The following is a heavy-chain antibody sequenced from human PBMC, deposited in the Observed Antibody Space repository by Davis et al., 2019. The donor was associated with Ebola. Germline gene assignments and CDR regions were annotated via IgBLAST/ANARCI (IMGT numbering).Heavy chain of an antibody. CDR2: IYHSGNT. D-gene: IGHD1-7*01. J-gene: IGHJ4*02. Sequence: PSETLSLTCAVSGGSISSGGYSWSWIRQPPGKGLEWIGSIYHSGNTYYNPSLKSRVTISVDTSKNQFSLKLSSVTAADTAVYYCARGRVGRNWNYYYFDYWGQGTLVTVSS. V-gene: IGHV4-30-2*03. CDR1: GGSISSGGYS. CDR3: ARGRVGRNWNYYYFDY.